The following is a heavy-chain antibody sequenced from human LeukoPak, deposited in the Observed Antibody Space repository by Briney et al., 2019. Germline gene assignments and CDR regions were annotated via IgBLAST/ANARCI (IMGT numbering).Heavy chain of an antibody. CDR1: GFTFSGYY. D-gene: IGHD3-10*01. J-gene: IGHJ4*02. CDR3: ARVRYGSGSYPLYYFDY. Sequence: GGSLRLSCAASGFTFSGYYMSWIRQAPGKGLEWVSYISSSSSYTNYADSVKGRFTISRDNAKNSLYLQMNSLRAEDTAVYYCARVRYGSGSYPLYYFDYWGQGTLVTVSS. V-gene: IGHV3-11*06. CDR2: ISSSSSYT.